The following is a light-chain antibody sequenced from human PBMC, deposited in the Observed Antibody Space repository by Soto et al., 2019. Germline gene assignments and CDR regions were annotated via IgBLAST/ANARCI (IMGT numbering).Light chain of an antibody. Sequence: DVVMTQSPLSLPVTPGEPASISCRSSQSLLHSDGYYYLDWYLQKPGQSPQLLIYLGSNRASGVPDRFSGSGSDTDFTLTISGVEAEDVGVYYCMQSLPTPRTFGQGTRVEIK. CDR1: QSLLHSDGYYY. CDR3: MQSLPTPRT. V-gene: IGKV2-28*01. J-gene: IGKJ1*01. CDR2: LGS.